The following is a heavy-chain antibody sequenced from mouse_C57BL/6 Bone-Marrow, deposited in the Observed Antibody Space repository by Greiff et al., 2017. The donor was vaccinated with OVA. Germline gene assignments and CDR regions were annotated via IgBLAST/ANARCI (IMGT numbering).Heavy chain of an antibody. V-gene: IGHV1-15*01. J-gene: IGHJ4*01. CDR2: IDPDTGGT. CDR3: TRAQATYAMDY. CDR1: GYTFTDYE. D-gene: IGHD3-2*02. Sequence: VQLQQSGAELVRPGASVTLSCKASGYTFTDYEMHWVKQTPVHGLEWIGAIDPDTGGTAYNQKFKGKAILTADKSSRTAYMELRSLTSEDSAVYYCTRAQATYAMDYWGQGTSVTVSS.